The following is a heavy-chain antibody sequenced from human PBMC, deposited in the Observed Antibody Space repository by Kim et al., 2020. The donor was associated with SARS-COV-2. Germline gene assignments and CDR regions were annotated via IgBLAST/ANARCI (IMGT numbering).Heavy chain of an antibody. CDR3: ARGSEMATIPFDY. V-gene: IGHV1-46*01. J-gene: IGHJ4*02. D-gene: IGHD5-12*01. Sequence: TKKCQGRVTMPSDTHTSTVYMEQSSLRSEDTAVYYCARGSEMATIPFDYWGQGTLVTVSS.